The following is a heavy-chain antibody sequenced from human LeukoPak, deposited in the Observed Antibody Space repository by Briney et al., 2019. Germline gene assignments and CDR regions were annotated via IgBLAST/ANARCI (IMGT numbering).Heavy chain of an antibody. CDR2: IYHSGST. J-gene: IGHJ4*02. CDR1: GGSISSGGYY. CDR3: ARGAGTYDPYYFDY. D-gene: IGHD3-10*01. V-gene: IGHV4-30-2*01. Sequence: SQTLSLTCTVSGGSISSGGYYWSWIRQPPGKGLEWIGYIYHSGSTYYNPSLKSRVTISVDRSKNQFSLKLSSVTAADTAVYYCARGAGTYDPYYFDYWGQGTLVTVSS.